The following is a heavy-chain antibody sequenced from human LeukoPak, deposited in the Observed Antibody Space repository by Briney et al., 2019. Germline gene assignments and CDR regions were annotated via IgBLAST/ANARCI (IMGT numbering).Heavy chain of an antibody. Sequence: ASVKVSCKASGYTFTSYGISWVRQAPGQGLEWMGWISAYNGNTNYAQKLQGRVTMTTDTSTSTAYMELRSLRSDDTAVYYCARDVEEQWLVRGGDAFDIWGQGTMVTVSS. V-gene: IGHV1-18*01. J-gene: IGHJ3*02. CDR2: ISAYNGNT. CDR3: ARDVEEQWLVRGGDAFDI. D-gene: IGHD6-19*01. CDR1: GYTFTSYG.